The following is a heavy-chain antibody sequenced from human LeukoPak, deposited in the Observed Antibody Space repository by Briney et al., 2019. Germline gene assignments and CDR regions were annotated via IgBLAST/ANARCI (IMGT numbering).Heavy chain of an antibody. CDR2: INWNGGST. J-gene: IGHJ6*03. CDR1: GYTFDDYG. D-gene: IGHD2-2*01. CDR3: AKDLGYCSSTSCYWYYFYMDV. V-gene: IGHV3-20*04. Sequence: GGSLRLSCAASGYTFDDYGMSWVRQAPGKGLEWVSGINWNGGSTGYADSVKGRFTISRDNSKNTVYLQMNSLRAEDTAVYYCAKDLGYCSSTSCYWYYFYMDVWGKGTTVTVSS.